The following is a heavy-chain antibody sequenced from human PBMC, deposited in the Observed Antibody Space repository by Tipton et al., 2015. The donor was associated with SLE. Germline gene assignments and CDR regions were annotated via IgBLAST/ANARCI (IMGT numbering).Heavy chain of an antibody. Sequence: TLSLTCTVSGGPVSSGSYYWSCIRQPAGKGLEWIGYIYISGSTNYNPSLKSRVTISVDTSKNQFSLKLSSVTAADTAVYYCAATKGVTMIVRGAFDSWGQGTMVTVSS. V-gene: IGHV4-61*09. CDR2: IYISGST. J-gene: IGHJ3*02. CDR1: GGPVSSGSYY. CDR3: AATKGVTMIVRGAFDS. D-gene: IGHD3-22*01.